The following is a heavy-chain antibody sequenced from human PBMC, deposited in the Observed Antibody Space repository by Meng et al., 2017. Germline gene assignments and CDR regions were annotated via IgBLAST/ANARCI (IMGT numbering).Heavy chain of an antibody. V-gene: IGHV4-34*01. CDR3: ARRRGGSSDWFDP. Sequence: QVQLQQWGAGLLKPSETLSLTCAVSGGSFSGYYWSWIRQSPGKGLEWIGEINHSGSTNYNPSLKSRVTISVDTSKNQFSLKLSSVTAADTAVYYCARRRGGSSDWFDPWGQGTLVTVSS. CDR1: GGSFSGYY. D-gene: IGHD6-6*01. CDR2: INHSGST. J-gene: IGHJ5*02.